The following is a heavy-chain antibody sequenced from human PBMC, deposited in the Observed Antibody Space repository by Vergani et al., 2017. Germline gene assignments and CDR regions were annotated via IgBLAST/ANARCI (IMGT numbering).Heavy chain of an antibody. D-gene: IGHD3-3*01. CDR1: GFTFSSYA. V-gene: IGHV3-23*01. Sequence: EVQLLESGGGLVQPGGSLRLSCAASGFTFSSYAMSWVRQAPGKGLEWVSVISGSGGSTYYADSVKGRFTISRVNSKNTLYLQMNSLRSEDTAVYYCAKDRVVFGVVKGDWYFDLWGRGTLVTVSS. J-gene: IGHJ2*01. CDR3: AKDRVVFGVVKGDWYFDL. CDR2: ISGSGGST.